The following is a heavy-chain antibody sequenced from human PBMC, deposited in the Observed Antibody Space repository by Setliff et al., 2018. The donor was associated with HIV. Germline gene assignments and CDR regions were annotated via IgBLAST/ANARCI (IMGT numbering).Heavy chain of an antibody. V-gene: IGHV4-34*01. J-gene: IGHJ6*03. CDR2: INYSGGT. D-gene: IGHD2-2*01. CDR1: GGSFSGYS. CDR3: ARGSDCDTTTCGDYYYMDV. Sequence: KPSETLSLTCAVYGGSFSGYSWNWIRQPPGKGLEWIGEINYSGGTYYNPSLKSRVTISVDTSKNQLSLRLTSVTAADTAVYYCARGSDCDTTTCGDYYYMDVWGIGTTVTVSS.